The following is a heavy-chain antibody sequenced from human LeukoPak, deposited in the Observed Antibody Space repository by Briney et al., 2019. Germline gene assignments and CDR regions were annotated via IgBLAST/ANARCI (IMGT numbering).Heavy chain of an antibody. CDR1: GFTFSDYY. V-gene: IGHV3-11*01. D-gene: IGHD4-23*01. Sequence: GGSLRLSCAASGFTFSDYYMSWIRQAPGEGLEWVSYISSSGSTIYYADSVKGRFTISRDNAKNSLYLQMNSLRAEDTAVYYCAREKWVVVLRWHHLPGFFFDYWGQGTLVTVSS. J-gene: IGHJ4*02. CDR3: AREKWVVVLRWHHLPGFFFDY. CDR2: ISSSGSTI.